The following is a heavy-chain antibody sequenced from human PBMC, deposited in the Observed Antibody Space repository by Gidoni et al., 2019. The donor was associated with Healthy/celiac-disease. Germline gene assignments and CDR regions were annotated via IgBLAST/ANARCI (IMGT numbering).Heavy chain of an antibody. V-gene: IGHV1-69*01. CDR2: IIPIFGTA. CDR3: ASSQPTGSHPYYYYGMDV. J-gene: IGHJ6*02. CDR1: GGTFSSYA. D-gene: IGHD3-9*01. Sequence: QVQLVQSGAEVKKPGSSVKVSCKASGGTFSSYAISWVRQAPGQGLEWMGGIIPIFGTANYAQKFQGRVTITADESTSTAYMELSSLRSEDTAVYYCASSQPTGSHPYYYYGMDVWGQGTTVTVSS.